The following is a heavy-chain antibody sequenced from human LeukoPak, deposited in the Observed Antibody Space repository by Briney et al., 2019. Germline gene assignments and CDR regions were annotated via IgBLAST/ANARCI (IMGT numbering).Heavy chain of an antibody. CDR3: ARDRYKGMDV. V-gene: IGHV3-30*14. D-gene: IGHD5-18*01. J-gene: IGHJ6*02. Sequence: PGGSLRLSCAATGFTFSNYAIHWGRQAPGKGLEWVAFISDDGSRQHYADSVKGRFTISRDNSKNTLYLQMNSLRAEDTAVYYCARDRYKGMDVWGQGTTVTVSS. CDR1: GFTFSNYA. CDR2: ISDDGSRQ.